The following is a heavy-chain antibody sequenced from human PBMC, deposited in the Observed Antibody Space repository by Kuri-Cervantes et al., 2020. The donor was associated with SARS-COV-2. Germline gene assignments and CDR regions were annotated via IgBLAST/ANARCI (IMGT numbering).Heavy chain of an antibody. CDR1: GYTFTSYG. CDR2: ISTYNGNT. V-gene: IGHV1-18*01. Sequence: ASEKVSCKASGYTFTSYGINWVRQAPGQGLEWMTWISTYNGNTNYAQKLQDRVTMATDTSTSTAYMELRSLRSDDTAVYYCARDNGANAFDIWGQGTMVTVSS. CDR3: ARDNGANAFDI. J-gene: IGHJ3*02.